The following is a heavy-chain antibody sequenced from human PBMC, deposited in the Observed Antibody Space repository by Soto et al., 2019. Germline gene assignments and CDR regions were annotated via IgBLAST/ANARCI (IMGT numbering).Heavy chain of an antibody. CDR2: IYSGGST. Sequence: GGSLRLSCAASGFTVSSNYMSWVRQAPGKGLEWVSVIYSGGSTYYADSVKGRFTISRDNSKNTLYLQMNSLRAEDTAVYYCARVVGRNYFDYWGQGTLVTVSS. J-gene: IGHJ4*02. CDR3: ARVVGRNYFDY. D-gene: IGHD2-15*01. V-gene: IGHV3-53*01. CDR1: GFTVSSNY.